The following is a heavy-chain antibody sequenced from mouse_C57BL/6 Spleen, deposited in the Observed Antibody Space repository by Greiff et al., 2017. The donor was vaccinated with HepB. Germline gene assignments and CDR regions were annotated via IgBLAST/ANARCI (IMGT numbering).Heavy chain of an antibody. V-gene: IGHV1-69*01. CDR1: GYTFTSYW. CDR2: IDPSDSYT. D-gene: IGHD1-1*01. Sequence: QVQLQQPGAELVMPGASVKLSCKASGYTFTSYWMHWVKQRPGQGLEWIGEIDPSDSYTNYNQKFKGKSTLTVDKSSSTAYMQLSSLTSEDSAVYYCARGGITTVGGEDYWGQGTTLTVSS. J-gene: IGHJ2*01. CDR3: ARGGITTVGGEDY.